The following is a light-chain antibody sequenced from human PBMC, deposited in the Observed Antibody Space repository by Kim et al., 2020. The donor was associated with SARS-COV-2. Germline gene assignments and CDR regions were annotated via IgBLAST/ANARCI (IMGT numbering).Light chain of an antibody. CDR2: QDT. J-gene: IGLJ3*02. CDR1: RLGDKY. CDR3: QAWDSSTGVV. V-gene: IGLV3-1*01. Sequence: VSPGQTATITCSGGRLGDKYASWYQQKPGQSPVLVIYQDTKRPSGIPERFSGFSSGNTATLTISGTQAMDEADYYCQAWDSSTGVVFGGGTQLTVL.